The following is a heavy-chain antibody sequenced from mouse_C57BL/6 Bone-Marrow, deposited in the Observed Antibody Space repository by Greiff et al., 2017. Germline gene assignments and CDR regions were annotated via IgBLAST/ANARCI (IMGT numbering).Heavy chain of an antibody. D-gene: IGHD1-1*01. V-gene: IGHV1-64*01. Sequence: VQLQQSGAELVKPGASVKLSCKASGYTFTSYWMHWVKQRPGQGLEWIGMFHPNSGSTKYNEKFKSKATLTVDKSSSTAYLQLSRLTSEDSAVYDGARMTTLVATSRYFYAMDYWGQGTSVTVSS. CDR1: GYTFTSYW. CDR3: ARMTTLVATSRYFYAMDY. J-gene: IGHJ4*01. CDR2: FHPNSGST.